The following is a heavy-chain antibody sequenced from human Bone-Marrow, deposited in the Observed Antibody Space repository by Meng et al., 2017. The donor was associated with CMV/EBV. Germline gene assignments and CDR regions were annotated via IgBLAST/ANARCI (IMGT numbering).Heavy chain of an antibody. CDR3: AHRRALLHYYDSSGYYGD. Sequence: SGPTLVKPTQTLTLTRTFSGFSLSTSGVGVGWIRQPPGKALEWLALIYWNDDKRYSPSLKSRLTITKDTSKNQVVLTMTNMDPVDTATYYCAHRRALLHYYDSSGYYGDWGQGTLVTVSS. CDR2: IYWNDDK. D-gene: IGHD3-22*01. J-gene: IGHJ4*02. V-gene: IGHV2-5*01. CDR1: GFSLSTSGVG.